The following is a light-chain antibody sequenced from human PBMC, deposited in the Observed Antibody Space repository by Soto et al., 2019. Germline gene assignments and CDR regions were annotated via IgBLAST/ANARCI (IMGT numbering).Light chain of an antibody. CDR2: GAS. V-gene: IGKV3-15*01. Sequence: EIVMTQSPATLSVSPGERATLSCRASQSVSSNLAWYHQKPGQAPRLLIYGASTRATGIPARFSGSGSGTEFTPTISSLQSEDFAVYYCQQYNNWAPWTFGQGTKVEVK. CDR3: QQYNNWAPWT. J-gene: IGKJ1*01. CDR1: QSVSSN.